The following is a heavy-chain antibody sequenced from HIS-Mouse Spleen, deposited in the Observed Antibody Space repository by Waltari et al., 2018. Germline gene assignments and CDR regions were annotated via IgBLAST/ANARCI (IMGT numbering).Heavy chain of an antibody. V-gene: IGHV4-39*07. CDR3: AREIPYSSSWYDWYFDL. Sequence: QLQLQEAAPGLVKSSETLSLTCTVSGGSISSSSYYWGWIRQPPGKGLEWIGSIYYSGSTYYNPSLKSRVTISVDTSKNQFSLKLSSVTAADTAVYYCAREIPYSSSWYDWYFDLWGRGTLVTVSS. D-gene: IGHD6-13*01. CDR2: IYYSGST. CDR1: GGSISSSSYY. J-gene: IGHJ2*01.